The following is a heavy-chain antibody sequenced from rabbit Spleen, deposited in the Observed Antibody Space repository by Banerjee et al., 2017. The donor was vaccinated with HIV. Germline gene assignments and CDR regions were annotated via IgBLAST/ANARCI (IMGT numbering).Heavy chain of an antibody. CDR1: GLDFSSNYW. CDR2: IDVVKSGST. CDR3: ARSDNNIVRGCNL. D-gene: IGHD4-2*01. V-gene: IGHV1S40*01. J-gene: IGHJ4*01. Sequence: QSLEESRGDLVKPGASLTLTCKSSGLDFSSNYWICWVRQAPGKGLEWIACIDVVKSGSTYYETWAKGRFTISRTSSTTVTLQLTSLTVADTATYFCARSDNNIVRGCNLWGPGTLVTVS.